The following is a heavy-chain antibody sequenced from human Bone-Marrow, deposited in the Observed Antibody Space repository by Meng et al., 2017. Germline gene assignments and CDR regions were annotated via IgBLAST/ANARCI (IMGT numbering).Heavy chain of an antibody. V-gene: IGHV4-34*01. D-gene: IGHD4-17*01. J-gene: IGHJ2*01. Sequence: QGRLQHWGEGRLQPPETLSLPCAVYGGSFSGYYWSWIRQPPGKGLEWIGEINHSGSTNYNPSLKSRVTISVDTSKNQFSLKLSSVTAADTAVYYCARGRVTTVTTPNWYFDLWGRGTLVTVSS. CDR3: ARGRVTTVTTPNWYFDL. CDR2: INHSGST. CDR1: GGSFSGYY.